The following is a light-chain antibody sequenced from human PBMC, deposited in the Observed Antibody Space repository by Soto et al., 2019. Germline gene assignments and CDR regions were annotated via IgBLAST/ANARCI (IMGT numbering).Light chain of an antibody. CDR2: DVS. V-gene: IGLV2-14*01. J-gene: IGLJ2*01. CDR1: SSDVGTYNF. Sequence: VLTQPASVSGSPGQSITISCTGTSSDVGTYNFVSWYRQHPVKAPILIIFDVSSRPSGISNRFSGSKSGNTASLTISGVQAEDEADYYCSSYANSDTVIFGGGTKVTVL. CDR3: SSYANSDTVI.